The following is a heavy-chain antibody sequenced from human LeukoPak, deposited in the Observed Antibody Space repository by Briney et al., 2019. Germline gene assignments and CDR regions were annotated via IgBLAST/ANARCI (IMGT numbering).Heavy chain of an antibody. Sequence: GGSLRLSCAASGFTFSSFGMHWVRQAPGKGLEWVADISGGGEHTFNADSVKGRFTISRDNSKDTLHLQMSILRPEDTALYYCASGPYSSSYFASWGQGTMVTVSS. V-gene: IGHV3-23*01. CDR2: ISGGGEHT. D-gene: IGHD6-13*01. CDR3: ASGPYSSSYFAS. CDR1: GFTFSSFG. J-gene: IGHJ4*02.